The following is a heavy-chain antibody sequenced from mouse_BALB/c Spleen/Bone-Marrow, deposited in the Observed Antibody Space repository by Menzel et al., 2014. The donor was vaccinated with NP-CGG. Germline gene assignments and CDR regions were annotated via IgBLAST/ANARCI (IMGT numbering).Heavy chain of an antibody. CDR2: IWAGGST. Sequence: VKLVESGPGLVAPSQSLSITCTVSGFSLTSYGVHWVRQPPGKGLEWLGIIWAGGSTNYNSALMSRLSISKDNSKSQVFLKMNSLQSDDTAMYYCAISYFDSYKYYFDFWGQGTTLTVSS. J-gene: IGHJ2*01. CDR1: GFSLTSYG. D-gene: IGHD2-10*01. CDR3: AISYFDSYKYYFDF. V-gene: IGHV2-9*02.